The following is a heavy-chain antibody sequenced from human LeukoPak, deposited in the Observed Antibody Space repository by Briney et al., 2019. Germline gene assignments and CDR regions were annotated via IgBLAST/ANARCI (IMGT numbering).Heavy chain of an antibody. Sequence: SETLSLTCTVSGASISSYYWSWIRQPAGKGLEWIGRIYVSGTSVYNPSLKSRVTMSVDTSKNQFSLKLSSVTAADTAVYYCARDFFSSGAYYFDYWGQGTLVTVSS. D-gene: IGHD3-22*01. CDR2: IYVSGTS. V-gene: IGHV4-4*07. J-gene: IGHJ4*02. CDR3: ARDFFSSGAYYFDY. CDR1: GASISSYY.